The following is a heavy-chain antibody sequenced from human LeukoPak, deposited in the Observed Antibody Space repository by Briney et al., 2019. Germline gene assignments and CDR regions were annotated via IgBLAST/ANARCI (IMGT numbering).Heavy chain of an antibody. CDR2: ISSSSSYI. V-gene: IGHV3-21*01. J-gene: IGHJ3*02. CDR1: GFTFSSYS. Sequence: GGSLRLSCAASGFTFSSYSMNWVRQAPGKGLEWVSSISSSSSYIYYADSVKGRFTISRDNAKNSLYLRMNSLRAEDTAVYYCARAPSFSRRLAYSSSYCAFDIWGQGTMVTVSS. D-gene: IGHD6-13*01. CDR3: ARAPSFSRRLAYSSSYCAFDI.